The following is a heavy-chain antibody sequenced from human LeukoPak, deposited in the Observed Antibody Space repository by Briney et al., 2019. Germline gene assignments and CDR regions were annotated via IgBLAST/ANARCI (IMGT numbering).Heavy chain of an antibody. CDR3: ARDGITMVRGIIISGAWFDP. Sequence: ASVNVSCKASGYTFTGYYMHWVRQAPGQGLEWMGWINPNSGGTNYAQKFQGRVTITRDTSISTAYMELSRLRSDDTAVYYCARDGITMVRGIIISGAWFDPWGQGTLVTVSS. J-gene: IGHJ5*02. CDR2: INPNSGGT. D-gene: IGHD3-10*01. CDR1: GYTFTGYY. V-gene: IGHV1-2*02.